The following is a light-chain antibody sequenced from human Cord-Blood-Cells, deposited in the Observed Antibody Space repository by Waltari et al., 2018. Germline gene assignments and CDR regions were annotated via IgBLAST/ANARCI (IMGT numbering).Light chain of an antibody. CDR3: QAWDSSTAVV. CDR2: QHS. J-gene: IGLJ2*01. V-gene: IGLV3-1*01. Sequence: SYEQSQPPSVSVSPGQTASTSSSGEKLGDNYARWYQQKPGQSPVLVIYQHSKRPSGIPERFSGSNTGNTATLTISGTQAMDEADYYCQAWDSSTAVVFGGETKLTVL. CDR1: KLGDNY.